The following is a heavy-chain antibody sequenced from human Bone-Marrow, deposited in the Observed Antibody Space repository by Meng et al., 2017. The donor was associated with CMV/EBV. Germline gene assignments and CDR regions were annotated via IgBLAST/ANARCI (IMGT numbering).Heavy chain of an antibody. V-gene: IGHV3-21*01. CDR2: ISSSSSYI. J-gene: IGHJ4*02. CDR1: GITFSSYS. Sequence: GESLKISCAASGITFSSYSMNWVRQAPGKGLEWVSSISSSSSYIYYVDSVKGRFTISRDNAKNSLYLQMNSLRAEDTAVYYRAREAVPAASVSYFDYWGQGTLVTVSS. D-gene: IGHD2-2*01. CDR3: AREAVPAASVSYFDY.